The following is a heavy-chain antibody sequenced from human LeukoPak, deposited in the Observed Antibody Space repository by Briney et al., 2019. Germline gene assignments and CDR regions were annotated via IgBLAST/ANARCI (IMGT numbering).Heavy chain of an antibody. Sequence: PSQTLSLTCTVSGGSISSGSYYWSWIRQPAGKGLEWIGRIHSSGSTNYNPSLKSRVAFSVDTSKNQFSLKLSSVTAADTAVYYCARSRGYYDSSGYYPTWGQGTLVTVSS. D-gene: IGHD3-22*01. CDR2: IHSSGST. V-gene: IGHV4-61*02. CDR1: GGSISSGSYY. J-gene: IGHJ5*02. CDR3: ARSRGYYDSSGYYPT.